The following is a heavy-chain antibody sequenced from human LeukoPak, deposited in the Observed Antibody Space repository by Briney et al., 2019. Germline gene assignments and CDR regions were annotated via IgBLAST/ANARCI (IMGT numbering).Heavy chain of an antibody. CDR1: GGSISSSSYY. Sequence: SETLSLTCTVSGGSISSSSYYWGWIRQPPGKGLEWIGSTYYSGSAYYNPSLKSRVTISVDTSKNQFSLKLSSVTAADTAVYYCARRYCSGGSCYSDNWFDPWGQGTLVTVSS. D-gene: IGHD2-15*01. CDR3: ARRYCSGGSCYSDNWFDP. V-gene: IGHV4-39*01. J-gene: IGHJ5*02. CDR2: TYYSGSA.